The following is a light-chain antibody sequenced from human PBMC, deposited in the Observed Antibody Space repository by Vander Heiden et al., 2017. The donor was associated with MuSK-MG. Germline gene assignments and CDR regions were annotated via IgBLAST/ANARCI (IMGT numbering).Light chain of an antibody. V-gene: IGLV2-14*01. CDR3: SSYTSSSTLGV. CDR1: SSDVGGYNY. Sequence: QSALTQPASVSGSPGQSITISCTGTSSDVGGYNYVSWYQQHPGKAPKLMIYDVSYRPSGVSNRFAGSKSGNTASLTISGLQAEDEADDYGSSYTSSSTLGVFGGGTKLTVL. J-gene: IGLJ2*01. CDR2: DVS.